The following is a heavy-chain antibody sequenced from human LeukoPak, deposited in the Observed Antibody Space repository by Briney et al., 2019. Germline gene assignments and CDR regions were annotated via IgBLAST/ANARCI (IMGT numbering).Heavy chain of an antibody. CDR1: GGSISSYY. D-gene: IGHD1-26*01. V-gene: IGHV4-34*01. J-gene: IGHJ5*02. CDR3: AREYPKGGSYRFDP. Sequence: KSSETLSLTCTVSGGSISSYYWSWIRQPPGKGLEWIGEINHSGSTNYNPSLKSRVTISVDTSKNYFSLKLSSVTAADTAVYYCAREYPKGGSYRFDPWGQGTLVTVSS. CDR2: INHSGST.